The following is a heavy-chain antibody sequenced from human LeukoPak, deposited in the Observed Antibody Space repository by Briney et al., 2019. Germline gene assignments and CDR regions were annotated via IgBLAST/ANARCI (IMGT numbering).Heavy chain of an antibody. CDR2: IHYTGST. Sequence: SETLSLTCTVSGGSISGYYWSWLRQPPGKGVEWIGFIHYTGSTHYNPSLKSRVTISIDTSNNQLALRLTSVTAADTAVYYCARKGEHYYDSGKLWPAWFDSWGQGTPVTVSS. CDR3: ARKGEHYYDSGKLWPAWFDS. V-gene: IGHV4-59*01. J-gene: IGHJ5*01. CDR1: GGSISGYY. D-gene: IGHD3-10*01.